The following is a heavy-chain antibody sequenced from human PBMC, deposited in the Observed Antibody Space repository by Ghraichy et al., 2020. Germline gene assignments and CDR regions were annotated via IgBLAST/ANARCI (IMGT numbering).Heavy chain of an antibody. CDR2: ISAYNGNT. Sequence: ASVKVSCKASGYTFTSYGISWVRQAPGQGLEWMGWISAYNGNTNYAQKLQGRVTMTTDTSTSTAYMELRSLRSDDTAVYYCARVPDPQEYGGIHNFDYWGQGTLVTVSS. D-gene: IGHD4-23*01. V-gene: IGHV1-18*04. CDR3: ARVPDPQEYGGIHNFDY. J-gene: IGHJ4*02. CDR1: GYTFTSYG.